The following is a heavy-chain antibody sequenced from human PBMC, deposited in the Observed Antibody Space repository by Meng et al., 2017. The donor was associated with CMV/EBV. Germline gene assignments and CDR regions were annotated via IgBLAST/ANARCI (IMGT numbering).Heavy chain of an antibody. D-gene: IGHD4-11*01. CDR1: GYTFTSYD. V-gene: IGHV1-8*03. J-gene: IGHJ6*02. CDR3: ARETTVTTFSYYYYYGMDV. Sequence: ASVKVSCKASGYTFTSYDINWVRQATGQGLEWMGWMSPNSGNTGYAQKFQGRVTITRNTSISTAYMELSSLRSEDTAVYYCARETTVTTFSYYYYYGMDVWGQGTTVTVSS. CDR2: MSPNSGNT.